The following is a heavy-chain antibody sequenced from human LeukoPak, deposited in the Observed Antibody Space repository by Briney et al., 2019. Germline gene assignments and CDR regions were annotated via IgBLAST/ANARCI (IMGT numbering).Heavy chain of an antibody. CDR1: GGTFSSYA. D-gene: IGHD3-16*01. Sequence: ASVKVSCKASGGTFSSYAISWVRQAPGQGLEWMGGIIPIFGTANYAQKFQGRVTITADKSTSTAYMELSSLRSEDTAVYYCARAWGATKGGFYYYYYMDVWGKGTTVTVSS. CDR3: ARAWGATKGGFYYYYYMDV. CDR2: IIPIFGTA. J-gene: IGHJ6*03. V-gene: IGHV1-69*06.